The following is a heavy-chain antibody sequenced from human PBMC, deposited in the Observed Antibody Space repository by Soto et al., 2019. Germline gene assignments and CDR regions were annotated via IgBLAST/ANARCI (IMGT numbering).Heavy chain of an antibody. Sequence: PSETLSLTCAVSGYSIANGYYWAWIRQSPGKGLEWIGSIYHAGSVYYNPSLNGRVALSMDTSKNHFSLKLTSVTAADTAVYYCARTFDYYGMDVWGQGTTVTVSS. J-gene: IGHJ6*02. CDR2: IYHAGSV. CDR1: GYSIANGYY. V-gene: IGHV4-38-2*01. CDR3: ARTFDYYGMDV.